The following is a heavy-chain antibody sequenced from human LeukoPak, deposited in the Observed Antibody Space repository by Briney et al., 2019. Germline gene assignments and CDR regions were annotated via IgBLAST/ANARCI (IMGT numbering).Heavy chain of an antibody. CDR1: GGSVSSYS. CDR2: IYISGST. CDR3: ARLPYYYDSPGMDV. V-gene: IGHV4-4*07. J-gene: IGHJ6*02. Sequence: SETLSLTCTVSGGSVSSYSRTWIRQPAGKGLEWIGRIYISGSTNYNPSLKSRATMSVDASKNQFSLKPSSVTAADTAVYYCARLPYYYDSPGMDVWGQGTTVTVSS. D-gene: IGHD3-22*01.